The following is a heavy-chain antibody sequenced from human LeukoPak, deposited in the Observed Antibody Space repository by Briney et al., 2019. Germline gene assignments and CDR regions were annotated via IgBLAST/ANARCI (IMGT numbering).Heavy chain of an antibody. D-gene: IGHD2-15*01. CDR1: GFTFSSYG. V-gene: IGHV3-33*01. Sequence: GRPLRLSCAASGFTFSSYGMLWVRHAPGKGLEGVSLIWYDGSNKYYADSVKGRFTISRDNSKNTLYLQMNSLRAEDTAVYYCARGFSRYCSGGSCYSVAFDIWGQGTMVTVSS. CDR3: ARGFSRYCSGGSCYSVAFDI. J-gene: IGHJ3*02. CDR2: IWYDGSNK.